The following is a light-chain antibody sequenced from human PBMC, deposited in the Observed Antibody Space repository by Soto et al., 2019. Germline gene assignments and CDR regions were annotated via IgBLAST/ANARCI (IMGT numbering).Light chain of an antibody. J-gene: IGLJ6*01. CDR3: LLSYNNAQHVM. V-gene: IGLV7-46*01. CDR2: DTS. Sequence: QAVVTQEPSLTVSPGGTVTLTCGSSTGAVTSGHYPYWFQQKPGQAPRTLIYDTSNKHSWTPARFSGSLLGDKAALTLSGAQPEDEAEYYCLLSYNNAQHVMFGGGTKVTVL. CDR1: TGAVTSGHY.